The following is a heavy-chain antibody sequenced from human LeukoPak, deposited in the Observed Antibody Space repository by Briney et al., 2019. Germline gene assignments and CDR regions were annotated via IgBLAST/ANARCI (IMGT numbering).Heavy chain of an antibody. D-gene: IGHD3-10*01. CDR3: AKEHMFRGAPLY. J-gene: IGHJ4*02. CDR2: ISGSGGST. CDR1: GLTFSSYA. V-gene: IGHV3-23*01. Sequence: GGSLRLSCAASGLTFSSYAMSWVRQAPGKGLEWVSAISGSGGSTYYADSVKGRFTISSDNSKNTLYLQMNSLRAEDTAVYYCAKEHMFRGAPLYWGQGTLVTVSS.